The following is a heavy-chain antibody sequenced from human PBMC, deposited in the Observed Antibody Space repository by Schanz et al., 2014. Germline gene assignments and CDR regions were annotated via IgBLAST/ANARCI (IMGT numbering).Heavy chain of an antibody. V-gene: IGHV3-23*04. J-gene: IGHJ6*02. CDR3: RLWFGELYYGMDV. CDR1: GFTFSSYA. D-gene: IGHD3-10*01. CDR2: ISGSGGST. Sequence: EVQLEESGGGLVQPGGSLRVSCAASGFTFSSYALIWVRQAPGKGLEWVSAISGSGGSTYYADSVKGRFTISRDNSKNTLYLQMNSLRAEDTAVYYCRLWFGELYYGMDVWGQGTTVTVSS.